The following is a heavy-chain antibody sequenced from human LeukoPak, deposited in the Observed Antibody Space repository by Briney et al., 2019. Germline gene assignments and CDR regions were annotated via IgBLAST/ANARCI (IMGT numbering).Heavy chain of an antibody. Sequence: SETLSLTCTVSGYSISSGYYWGWIRQPPGKGLEWIGSIYHSGSTYYNPSLKSRVTISVDTSKNQFSLKLSSVTAADTAVYYCARARLAGRYYYDSSGYYHYFDYWGQGTLVTVSS. CDR1: GYSISSGYY. J-gene: IGHJ4*02. D-gene: IGHD3-22*01. CDR2: IYHSGST. V-gene: IGHV4-38-2*02. CDR3: ARARLAGRYYYDSSGYYHYFDY.